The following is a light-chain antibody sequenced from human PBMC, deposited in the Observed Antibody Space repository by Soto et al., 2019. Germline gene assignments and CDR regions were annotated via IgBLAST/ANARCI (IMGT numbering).Light chain of an antibody. CDR1: ENVYINS. Sequence: EIVLTQSPGTLSLSPGEGATLSCRASENVYINSLAWYQQKPGQPPRVLIYGAATRASAVPDRFSGSGSGADFTLTIPGLEPEDFAVYYCQQYGTSPLTFGPGNRVD. V-gene: IGKV3-20*01. CDR2: GAA. J-gene: IGKJ3*01. CDR3: QQYGTSPLT.